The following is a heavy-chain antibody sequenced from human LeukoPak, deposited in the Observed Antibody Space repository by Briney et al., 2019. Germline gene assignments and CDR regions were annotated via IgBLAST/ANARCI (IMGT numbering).Heavy chain of an antibody. Sequence: PSETLSLTCTVSGGSISSSSYYWGWIRQPPGKGLEWIGSIYYSGSTYYNPSLKSRVTIPVDTSKNQFSLKLSSVTAADTAVYYCARVLGKHYYFDYWGQGTLVTVSS. CDR2: IYYSGST. CDR1: GGSISSSSYY. CDR3: ARVLGKHYYFDY. J-gene: IGHJ4*02. D-gene: IGHD1-14*01. V-gene: IGHV4-39*01.